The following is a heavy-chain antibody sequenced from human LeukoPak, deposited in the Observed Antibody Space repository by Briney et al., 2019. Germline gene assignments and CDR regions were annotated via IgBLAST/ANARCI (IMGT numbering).Heavy chain of an antibody. J-gene: IGHJ6*02. CDR3: ARYCSGGSCSVGVMVYGMDV. Sequence: PGGSLRLSCAASGFTVSSNYMSWVRQAPGKGLEWVSVIYSGGSTYYADSVKGRFTISRDNSKNTLYLQMNSLRAEDTAVYYCARYCSGGSCSVGVMVYGMDVWGQGTTVTVSS. CDR1: GFTVSSNY. V-gene: IGHV3-53*01. CDR2: IYSGGST. D-gene: IGHD2-15*01.